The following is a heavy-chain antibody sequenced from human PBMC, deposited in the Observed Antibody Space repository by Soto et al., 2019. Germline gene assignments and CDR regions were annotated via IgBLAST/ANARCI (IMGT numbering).Heavy chain of an antibody. V-gene: IGHV3-30*18. CDR2: ISYDGSNK. Sequence: PGGSLRLSCAASGFTFSSYGVHWVRQAPGKGLEWVAVISYDGSNKYYADSVKGRFTISRDNSKNTLYLQMNSLRAEDTAVYYCAKDIDWLPWGPSYGMDVWGQGTTVTVSS. CDR1: GFTFSSYG. J-gene: IGHJ6*02. CDR3: AKDIDWLPWGPSYGMDV. D-gene: IGHD3-9*01.